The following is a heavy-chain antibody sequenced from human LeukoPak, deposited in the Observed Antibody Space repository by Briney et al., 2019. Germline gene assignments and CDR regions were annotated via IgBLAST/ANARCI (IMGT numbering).Heavy chain of an antibody. D-gene: IGHD1-26*01. V-gene: IGHV4-61*02. CDR3: TRGVGATPY. CDR1: GGSISSGTYY. Sequence: SETLSLTCTVSGGSISSGTYYWSWIRQPAGRGLEWIGRIYTSGSISYSPSLKSRVTISVDTSKNQFSLKLSSVTAADTAVYYCTRGVGATPYWGQGTLVTVSS. CDR2: IYTSGSI. J-gene: IGHJ4*02.